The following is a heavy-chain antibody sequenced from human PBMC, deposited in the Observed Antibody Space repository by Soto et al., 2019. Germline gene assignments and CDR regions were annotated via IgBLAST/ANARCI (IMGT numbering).Heavy chain of an antibody. D-gene: IGHD3-10*01. J-gene: IGHJ6*03. Sequence: GGSLRLSCTAPGFNFSDYYMSWIRQAPGKGLEWVSYISSSGSTIYYADSVKGRFTISRDNAKNSLYLQMNSLRAEDTAVYYCARGGSLWFGESPYYYYMDVWGKGTTVTVSS. CDR1: GFNFSDYY. CDR2: ISSSGSTI. CDR3: ARGGSLWFGESPYYYYMDV. V-gene: IGHV3-11*01.